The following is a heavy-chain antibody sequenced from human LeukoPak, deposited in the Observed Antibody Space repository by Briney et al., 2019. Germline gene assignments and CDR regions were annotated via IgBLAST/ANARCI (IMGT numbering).Heavy chain of an antibody. CDR3: ARPSLGYCSGGSCYSGGGYYFDY. Sequence: SETLSLTCAVYGGSFSGYYWSWIRQPPGKGLEWIGEINHSGSTNYNPSLESRVTISVDTSKNQFSLKLSSVTAADTAVYYCARPSLGYCSGGSCYSGGGYYFDYWGQGTLVTVSS. V-gene: IGHV4-34*01. D-gene: IGHD2-15*01. J-gene: IGHJ4*02. CDR2: INHSGST. CDR1: GGSFSGYY.